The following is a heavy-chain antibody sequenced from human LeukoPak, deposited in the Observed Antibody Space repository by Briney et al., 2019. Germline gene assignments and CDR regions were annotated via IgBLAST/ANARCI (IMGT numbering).Heavy chain of an antibody. V-gene: IGHV1-8*01. CDR2: MNPNSGNT. Sequence: ASVNVSCKSSGYTFTSYDINWVRQATGQGLEWMGWMNPNSGNTGYAQKFQGRVTMTRNTSISTAYMELSSLRSEDTAVYYCARGLLGIAAAGTNYYYYMDVWGKGTTVTVSS. J-gene: IGHJ6*03. CDR3: ARGLLGIAAAGTNYYYYMDV. CDR1: GYTFTSYD. D-gene: IGHD6-13*01.